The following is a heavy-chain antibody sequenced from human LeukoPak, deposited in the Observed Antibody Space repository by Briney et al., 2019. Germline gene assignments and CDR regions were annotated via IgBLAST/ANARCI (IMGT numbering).Heavy chain of an antibody. CDR1: GFTFSSYA. CDR3: AKKWDSGSYFTDAFDI. CDR2: ISGSGGST. Sequence: GGSLRLSCAASGFTFSSYAMSWGRQAPGKGLEWVSAISGSGGSTYYADSVKGRFTISRDNSKNTLYLQMNSLRAEDTAVYYCAKKWDSGSYFTDAFDIWGQGTMVTVSS. D-gene: IGHD1-26*01. J-gene: IGHJ3*02. V-gene: IGHV3-23*01.